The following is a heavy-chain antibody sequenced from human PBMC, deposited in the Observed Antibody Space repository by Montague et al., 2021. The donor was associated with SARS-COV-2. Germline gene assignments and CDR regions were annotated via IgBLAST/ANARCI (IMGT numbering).Heavy chain of an antibody. Sequence: SETLSLTCTVSGGSISSYYWSWIRQPPGKGLEWIGYIYYSGSTNYNPSLKSRVTISVDTSKNQFSLKLSSVTAADTAVYYCARIGYRSGYQGIDYFDYWGQGTLVTVSS. CDR3: ARIGYRSGYQGIDYFDY. CDR2: IYYSGST. CDR1: GGSISSYY. J-gene: IGHJ4*02. D-gene: IGHD6-19*01. V-gene: IGHV4-59*01.